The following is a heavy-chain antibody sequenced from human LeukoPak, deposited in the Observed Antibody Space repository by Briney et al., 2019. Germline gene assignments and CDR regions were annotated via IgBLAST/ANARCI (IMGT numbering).Heavy chain of an antibody. CDR2: IWYDGSNK. CDR1: GFTFSSYG. Sequence: GGSLSLSCAASGFTFSSYGMHWVRQAPGKGLEGVAVIWYDGSNKYYADSVKGRFTISRDNSKNTLYLHMNSLRAEDTAVYYCAKEVAKGGAFDIWGQGTMVTVSS. V-gene: IGHV3-33*06. D-gene: IGHD5-12*01. CDR3: AKEVAKGGAFDI. J-gene: IGHJ3*02.